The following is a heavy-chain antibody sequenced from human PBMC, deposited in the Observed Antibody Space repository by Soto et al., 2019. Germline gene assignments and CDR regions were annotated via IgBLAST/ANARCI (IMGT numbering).Heavy chain of an antibody. CDR1: GGTFSSYT. D-gene: IGHD3-16*02. CDR3: ATSKLGYTELRGWFDP. J-gene: IGHJ5*02. CDR2: IIPILGIA. Sequence: ASVKVSCKASGGTFSSYTISWVRQAPGQGLEWMGRIIPILGIANYAQKFQGRVTITADKSTSTAYMELSSLRSEDTAVYYCATSKLGYTELRGWFDPWGQGTLVTVSS. V-gene: IGHV1-69*02.